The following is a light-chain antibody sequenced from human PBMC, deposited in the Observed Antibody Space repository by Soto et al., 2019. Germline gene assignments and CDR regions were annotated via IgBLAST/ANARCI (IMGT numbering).Light chain of an antibody. CDR2: DVT. V-gene: IGLV2-11*01. J-gene: IGLJ1*01. Sequence: QSVLTQPRSVSGSPGQSVTISCTGTSSDVGVYNYVSWYQQHPGKAPKLMIYDVTKRPSGVPDRFSGSKSANTASLTISGLQAEDEADYYCCSYAGSYTVVFGPGPKVAVL. CDR1: SSDVGVYNY. CDR3: CSYAGSYTVV.